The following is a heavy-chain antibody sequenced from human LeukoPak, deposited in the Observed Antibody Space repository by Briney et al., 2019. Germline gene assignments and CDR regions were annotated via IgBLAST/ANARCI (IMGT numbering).Heavy chain of an antibody. Sequence: PSETLSLTCTVSGGSISSSSYYWGWIRQPPGKGLEWIGSIYYSGSTYYNPSLKSRVTISVDTSKNQFSLKLSSVTAADTAVYYCACGAPGYYYYMDVWGKGTTVTVSS. CDR2: IYYSGST. D-gene: IGHD2-21*01. J-gene: IGHJ6*03. CDR1: GGSISSSSYY. CDR3: ACGAPGYYYYMDV. V-gene: IGHV4-39*07.